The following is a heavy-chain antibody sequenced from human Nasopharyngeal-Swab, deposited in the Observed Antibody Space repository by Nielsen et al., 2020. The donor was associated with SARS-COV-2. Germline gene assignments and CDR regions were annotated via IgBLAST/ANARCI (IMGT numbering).Heavy chain of an antibody. CDR1: GGTFSSYA. J-gene: IGHJ6*02. Sequence: SVKVSCKASGGTFSSYAISWVRQAPGQGLEWMGGIIPIFGTANYAQKFQGRVTITADESTSTAYMELSSLRSEDTAVYYCASQGIAAAGTQRYYYYYGMDVWGQGTTVTVSS. CDR3: ASQGIAAAGTQRYYYYYGMDV. CDR2: IIPIFGTA. D-gene: IGHD6-13*01. V-gene: IGHV1-69*13.